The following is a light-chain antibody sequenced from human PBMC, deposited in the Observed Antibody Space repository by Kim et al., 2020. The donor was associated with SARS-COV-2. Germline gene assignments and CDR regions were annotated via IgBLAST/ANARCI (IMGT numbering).Light chain of an antibody. CDR1: QHINNN. J-gene: IGKJ1*01. Sequence: EIVMTQSPATLSVSPGEGATLSCRASQHINNNLAWYQHKPGRAPSLLLYTASTRATGIPARFSGSGSGTEFTLTISSLQSEDFGIYYCQETNNWPRTFFQGTKVYIK. V-gene: IGKV3-15*01. CDR2: TAS. CDR3: QETNNWPRT.